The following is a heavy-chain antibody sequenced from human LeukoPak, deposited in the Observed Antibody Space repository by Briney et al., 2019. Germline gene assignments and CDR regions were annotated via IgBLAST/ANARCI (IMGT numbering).Heavy chain of an antibody. Sequence: SETLSLTCAVSGGSISSGGDSWNWIRQPPGKGLEWIGYIYHIGTTYYNPSLKSRVTISVDTSKNQFSLKLSSVTAADTAVYYCARVDFGTRYAFDIWGQGTMVTVSS. D-gene: IGHD1-1*01. CDR2: IYHIGTT. CDR1: GGSISSGGDS. CDR3: ARVDFGTRYAFDI. J-gene: IGHJ3*02. V-gene: IGHV4-30-2*01.